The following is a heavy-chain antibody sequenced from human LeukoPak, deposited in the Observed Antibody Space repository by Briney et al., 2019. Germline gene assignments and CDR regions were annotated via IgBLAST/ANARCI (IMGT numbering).Heavy chain of an antibody. CDR3: ARGYGSGNYYFDY. CDR1: GXTFSSYW. J-gene: IGHJ4*02. V-gene: IGHV3-7*04. Sequence: GGSLRLSCAASGXTFSSYWMSWVRQAPGKGLEWVANINQDGSEKYYVDSMKGRFTISRDNAKNSLYLQMNSLSAEDTAVSYCARGYGSGNYYFDYWGQGTLVSVSS. D-gene: IGHD3-10*01. CDR2: INQDGSEK.